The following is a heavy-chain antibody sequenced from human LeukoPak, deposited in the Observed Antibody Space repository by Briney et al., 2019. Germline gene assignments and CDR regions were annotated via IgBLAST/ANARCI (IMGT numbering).Heavy chain of an antibody. Sequence: GSLRLSCAASGFTFSSYAMHWVRQAPGKGLEWVAVISYDGSNKYYADSVKGRFTISRDNSKNTLYLQMNSLRAEDTAVYYCARASNMVRGVMVDYWGQGTLVTVSS. D-gene: IGHD3-10*01. CDR2: ISYDGSNK. V-gene: IGHV3-30*14. CDR3: ARASNMVRGVMVDY. CDR1: GFTFSSYA. J-gene: IGHJ4*02.